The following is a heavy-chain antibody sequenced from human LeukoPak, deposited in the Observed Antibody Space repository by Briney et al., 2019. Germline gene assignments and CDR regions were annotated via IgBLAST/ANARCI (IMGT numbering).Heavy chain of an antibody. D-gene: IGHD4-23*01. CDR2: INHSGST. J-gene: IGHJ4*02. Sequence: PSETLSLTCAVYGGSFSGYYWSWIRQPPGKGLEWIGEINHSGSTNYNPSLKSRVIISVDTSKNQFSLKLSSVTAADTAVYYCARLQYGGIDYWGQGTLVTVSS. CDR3: ARLQYGGIDY. V-gene: IGHV4-34*01. CDR1: GGSFSGYY.